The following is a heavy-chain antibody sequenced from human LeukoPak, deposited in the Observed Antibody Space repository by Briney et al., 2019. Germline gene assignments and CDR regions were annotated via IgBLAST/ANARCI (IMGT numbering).Heavy chain of an antibody. J-gene: IGHJ4*02. CDR1: GGSISSSSYY. D-gene: IGHD2-2*01. Sequence: SETLSLTCTVSGGSISSSSYYWGWIRQPPGKGLEWIGSIYYSGSTYYNPSLKSRVTISVDTSKNQFSLKLSSVTAADTAVYYCARRKTSTPKGYYFDYWGQGTLVTVSS. CDR3: ARRKTSTPKGYYFDY. CDR2: IYYSGST. V-gene: IGHV4-39*07.